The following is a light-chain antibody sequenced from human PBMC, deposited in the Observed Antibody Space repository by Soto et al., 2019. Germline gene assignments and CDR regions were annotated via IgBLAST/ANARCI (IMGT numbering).Light chain of an antibody. Sequence: DIQMTQSPSSVSASVGDSVTITCRAIQGISSWLAWYQQKPGRAPKLLIYAASSLQSGVPSRFSGSGSGTEFTLTISSLQPDDFATYFCQQGNSYPWTFGQGTKVEIK. CDR1: QGISSW. J-gene: IGKJ1*01. V-gene: IGKV1-12*01. CDR3: QQGNSYPWT. CDR2: AAS.